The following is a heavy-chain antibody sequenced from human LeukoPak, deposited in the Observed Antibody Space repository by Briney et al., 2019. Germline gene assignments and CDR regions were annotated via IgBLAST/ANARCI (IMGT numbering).Heavy chain of an antibody. CDR2: IKSKTDGGTT. CDR3: TTSYGSSTSCFPEFDY. J-gene: IGHJ4*02. D-gene: IGHD2-2*01. V-gene: IGHV3-15*01. CDR1: AFTFSNAW. Sequence: NPGGSLRLSCAASAFTFSNAWMSWVRQAPGKGLEWVGRIKSKTDGGTTDYAAPVKGRLTISRDDSKNTLYLQMNRLKTEDTAVYYCTTSYGSSTSCFPEFDYWGEGTLVTVSS.